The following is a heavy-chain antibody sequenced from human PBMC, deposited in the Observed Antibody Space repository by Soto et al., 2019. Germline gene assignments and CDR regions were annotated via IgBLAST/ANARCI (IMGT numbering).Heavy chain of an antibody. CDR2: INAGNGNT. J-gene: IGHJ4*02. CDR3: ARAWVVVTDTDD. V-gene: IGHV1-3*01. CDR1: GYTFTSYA. Sequence: ASVNVSCKASGYTFTSYAMHLVRQAPGQRLEWMGWINAGNGNTKYSQKFQGRVTITRDTSARTAYMELSSLRSEDTAVYYCARAWVVVTDTDDWGQGNMVTVS. D-gene: IGHD2-21*02.